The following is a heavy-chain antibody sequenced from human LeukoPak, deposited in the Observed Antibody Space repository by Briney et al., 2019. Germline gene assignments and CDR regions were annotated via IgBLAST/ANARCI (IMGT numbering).Heavy chain of an antibody. V-gene: IGHV3-23*01. CDR3: AKSVGGYSYGYWVVGSGNDY. CDR2: TSGSGGST. Sequence: PGGSLRLSCAASGFTSSSYGMSWVRQAPGKGLEWVSATSGSGGSTYYADSVKGRFTISRDNSKNTLYLQMNSLRAEDTAVYYCAKSVGGYSYGYWVVGSGNDYWGQGTLVTVSS. CDR1: GFTSSSYG. J-gene: IGHJ4*02. D-gene: IGHD5-18*01.